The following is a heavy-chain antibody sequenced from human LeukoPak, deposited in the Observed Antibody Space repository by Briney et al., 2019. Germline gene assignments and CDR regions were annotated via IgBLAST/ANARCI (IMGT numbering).Heavy chain of an antibody. V-gene: IGHV1-69*01. CDR3: ARVGGSGYRDY. CDR2: IIPIFGTA. J-gene: IGHJ4*02. D-gene: IGHD3-3*01. Sequence: RASVKVSCKASGGTFSSYAISWVRQAPGQGLEWMGGIIPIFGTANYAQKFQGRVTITADESTSTAYMELSSLRSEDTAVYYCARVGGSGYRDYWGQGTLVTVSS. CDR1: GGTFSSYA.